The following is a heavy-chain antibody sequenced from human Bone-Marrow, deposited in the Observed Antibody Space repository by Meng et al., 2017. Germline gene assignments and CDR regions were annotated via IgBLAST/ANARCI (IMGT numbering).Heavy chain of an antibody. CDR1: AFTFSNYA. J-gene: IGHJ4*02. CDR3: ARQVGPDY. Sequence: EVQLVESGGSLVQPGGSLRLSCEASAFTFSNYAMIWVRRAPGKGLEWVSAISGSGGSTYYPDSVKGRFTISRDNSKNTLFLQMNSLRVEDTAIYYCARQVGPDYWGQGTLVTVSS. V-gene: IGHV3-23*04. D-gene: IGHD1-26*01. CDR2: ISGSGGST.